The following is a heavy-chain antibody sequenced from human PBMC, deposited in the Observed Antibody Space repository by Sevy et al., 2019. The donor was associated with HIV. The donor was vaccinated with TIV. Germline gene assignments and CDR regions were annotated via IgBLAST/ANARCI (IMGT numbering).Heavy chain of an antibody. CDR1: GFTFSSYG. Sequence: GGSLRLSCAASGFTFSSYGMHWVRQAPGTGLEWVAVIWYDGGSKYYADSVKGRFTISRDNSKNTLFLQMNSLRAEDTAVYYCARDKLLPVMVTMVRGALSYYFDYWGQGTLVNVSS. CDR2: IWYDGGSK. D-gene: IGHD3-10*01. V-gene: IGHV3-33*01. J-gene: IGHJ4*02. CDR3: ARDKLLPVMVTMVRGALSYYFDY.